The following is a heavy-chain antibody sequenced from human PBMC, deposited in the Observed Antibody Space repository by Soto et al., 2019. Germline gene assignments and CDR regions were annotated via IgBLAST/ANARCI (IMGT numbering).Heavy chain of an antibody. CDR3: ASTPATPDAFDI. CDR2: ISSSGSTI. D-gene: IGHD1-26*01. V-gene: IGHV3-11*01. CDR1: GFTFSDYY. Sequence: GGSLRLSCAASGFTFSDYYMSWIRQAPGKGLEWVSYISSSGSTIYYADSVKGRFTISRDNAKNSLYLQMNSLRAEDTAVYYCASTPATPDAFDIWGQGTMVTVSS. J-gene: IGHJ3*02.